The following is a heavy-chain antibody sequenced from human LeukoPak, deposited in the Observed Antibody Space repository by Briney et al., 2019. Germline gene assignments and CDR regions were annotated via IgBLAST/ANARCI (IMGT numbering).Heavy chain of an antibody. Sequence: ASVTVSCKASGYTFTSYAMNWVRQAPGQGLEWMGWTNTNTGNPTYAQGFTGRFVFSLDTSVSTAYLQITRLKAEDTAVYYCATGSYYYDSSGYCPLEFDYWGQGTLVTVSS. CDR1: GYTFTSYA. CDR3: ATGSYYYDSSGYCPLEFDY. D-gene: IGHD3-22*01. V-gene: IGHV7-4-1*02. J-gene: IGHJ4*02. CDR2: TNTNTGNP.